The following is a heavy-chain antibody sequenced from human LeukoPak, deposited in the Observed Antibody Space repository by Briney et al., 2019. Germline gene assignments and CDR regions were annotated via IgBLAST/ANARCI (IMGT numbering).Heavy chain of an antibody. D-gene: IGHD1-1*01. CDR3: AKGGPTGDLRSPGRDR. CDR1: GFPFSSYA. Sequence: DPGGSLRLSCEVSGFPFSSYAMSWVRQAPGRGLEWVSVIGTSGGSTYYADSVKGRFTISRDNSKSTLYLQMNSLRAEDTAIYYCAKGGPTGDLRSPGRDRWGQGVLVTVSS. CDR2: IGTSGGST. J-gene: IGHJ4*02. V-gene: IGHV3-23*01.